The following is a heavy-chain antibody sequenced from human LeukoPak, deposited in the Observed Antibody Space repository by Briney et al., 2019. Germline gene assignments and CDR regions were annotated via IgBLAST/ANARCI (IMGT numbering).Heavy chain of an antibody. CDR2: ISNNGGYT. J-gene: IGHJ4*02. CDR3: ARDPWGDY. Sequence: HPGGSLRLSCAASGFTFSSSAMSWVRQAPGKGLEWVSAISNNGGYTYYADSVQGRFTISRDNSKNTLYLQMNSLRAEDTAVYYCARDPWGDYWGQGTLVTVSS. CDR1: GFTFSSSA. V-gene: IGHV3-23*01. D-gene: IGHD3-16*01.